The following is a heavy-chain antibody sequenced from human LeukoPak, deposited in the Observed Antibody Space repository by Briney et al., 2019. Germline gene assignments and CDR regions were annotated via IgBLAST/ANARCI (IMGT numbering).Heavy chain of an antibody. CDR1: GFTFSHYS. J-gene: IGHJ4*02. D-gene: IGHD5-18*01. CDR2: IRFTGSYI. V-gene: IGHV3-21*01. CDR3: ARESYPIDY. Sequence: GGSLRLSCVASGFTFSHYSMNWVRQAPGKGLEWVSSIRFTGSYIYYADSVKGRFIISRDDAKNLLSLQMISLRAEDTAVYYCARESYPIDYWGQGTLVTVSS.